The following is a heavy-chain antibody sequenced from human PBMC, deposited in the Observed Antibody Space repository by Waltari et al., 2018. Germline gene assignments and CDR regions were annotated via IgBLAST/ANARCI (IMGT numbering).Heavy chain of an antibody. CDR2: VSTKRGGT. CDR3: ARQYFYGSRGDEYYFDS. J-gene: IGHJ4*01. Sequence: QVQLVQSGPEVQKPGASVKVSCKTSGYGFSTYYIHWVRQAPGQGLEWMGRVSTKRGGTNYAQKLKGRVTMTRDTSITTVYMERGRLRSDDTAILYCARQYFYGSRGDEYYFDSWGQGTLLTVSS. D-gene: IGHD3-10*01. V-gene: IGHV1-2*02. CDR1: GYGFSTYY.